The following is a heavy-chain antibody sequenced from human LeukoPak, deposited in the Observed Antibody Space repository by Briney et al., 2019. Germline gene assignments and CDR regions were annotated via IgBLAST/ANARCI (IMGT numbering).Heavy chain of an antibody. CDR3: ARVGAIAVAAVTPTFEL. J-gene: IGHJ2*01. V-gene: IGHV1-69*13. CDR1: GGTFTSHS. D-gene: IGHD6-19*01. CDR2: IISVFGTA. Sequence: ASVKVSCKASGGTFTSHSIAWVRQAPGQGLEWMGTIISVFGTADYAQKFQGRVTISAHGSTSTVYMDLSSLRSDDTAVYYCARVGAIAVAAVTPTFELWGRGTLVTVSS.